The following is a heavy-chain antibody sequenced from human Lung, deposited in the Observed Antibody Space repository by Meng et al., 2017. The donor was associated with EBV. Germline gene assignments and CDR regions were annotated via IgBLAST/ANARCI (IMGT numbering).Heavy chain of an antibody. CDR3: GRDQGRQLINH. V-gene: IGHV4-4*02. CDR1: GDSISSDIW. D-gene: IGHD1-1*01. Sequence: GRLQGPGPGLVKPSGTLSLTCTVSGDSISSDIWWSWVRQPPGKGLEWIGEVYHRGDTNYNPSLRSRVVISVDRSKNQFSLNLSSVTAADTAVYYCGRDQGRQLINHWGQGTLVTVSS. CDR2: VYHRGDT. J-gene: IGHJ4*02.